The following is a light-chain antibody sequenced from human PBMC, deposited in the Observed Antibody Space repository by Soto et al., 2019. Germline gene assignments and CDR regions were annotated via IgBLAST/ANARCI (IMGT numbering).Light chain of an antibody. CDR1: QGISSW. Sequence: DIQMTQSPSTLSASVGDRVPITCRASQGISSWLAWYQQKPGKAPKLLIYDASSLESGVPSRFSGSGSGTEFTLTISSLQPDDFATYYCQHYNSYSEAFGQGTKVDIK. V-gene: IGKV1-5*01. CDR2: DAS. J-gene: IGKJ1*01. CDR3: QHYNSYSEA.